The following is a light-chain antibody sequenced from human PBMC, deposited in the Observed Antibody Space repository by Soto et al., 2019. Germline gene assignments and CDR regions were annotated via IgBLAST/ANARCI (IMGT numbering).Light chain of an antibody. CDR2: DVS. CDR1: SSDIGDYNY. Sequence: QSALTQPASVSGSPGQSIAISCTGSSSDIGDYNYVSWYQQHPGKAPKLMIFDVSNRPSGVSNRFSGSMSGNTASLTISGLQRGDEGYYYGSSYTGGSTVVFGGGTKLTFL. J-gene: IGLJ2*01. V-gene: IGLV2-14*01. CDR3: SSYTGGSTVV.